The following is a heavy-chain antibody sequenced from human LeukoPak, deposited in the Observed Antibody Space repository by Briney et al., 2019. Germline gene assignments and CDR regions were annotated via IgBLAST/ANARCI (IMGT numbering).Heavy chain of an antibody. CDR2: IKQDGSEK. CDR1: GFTFSSYW. CDR3: ARAGGYASSWAY. J-gene: IGHJ4*02. D-gene: IGHD5-12*01. V-gene: IGHV3-7*01. Sequence: PGGSLRLSCAASGFTFSSYWMSWVRQAPGKGLEWVANIKQDGSEKNYVDSVKGRFTISRDNAKNSLELQMNSLRDGDTAVYYCARAGGYASSWAYWGQGTLVTVSS.